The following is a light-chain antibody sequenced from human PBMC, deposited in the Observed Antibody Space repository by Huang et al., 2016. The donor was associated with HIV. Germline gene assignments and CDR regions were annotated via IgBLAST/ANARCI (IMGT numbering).Light chain of an antibody. V-gene: IGKV3-11*01. Sequence: EIVLTRSPATLSLSPGERATLSCRASQSVNSFLAWYQHKPGQAPRLLIYDASNRATGIPARFSGSGSGTDFTLTISSLEPEDFAVYYCQQRSNWPPHTFGGGTKVEIK. CDR3: QQRSNWPPHT. J-gene: IGKJ4*01. CDR2: DAS. CDR1: QSVNSF.